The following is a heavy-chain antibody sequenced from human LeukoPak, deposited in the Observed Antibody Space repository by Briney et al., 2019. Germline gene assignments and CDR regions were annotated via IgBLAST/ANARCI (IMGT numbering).Heavy chain of an antibody. V-gene: IGHV3-23*01. CDR3: VREYSNCARNWFVS. Sequence: RGRCLRPSCAVAGSTFTKFAAWWVRQGPEKGLEWVFAISDRGVATYYTDSVKGRFTISSDSSKNTAYLQINSLRDEAAAVHYCVREYSNCARNWFVSWGQRTLFTVSS. D-gene: IGHD4-11*01. CDR1: GSTFTKFA. CDR2: ISDRGVAT. J-gene: IGHJ5*01.